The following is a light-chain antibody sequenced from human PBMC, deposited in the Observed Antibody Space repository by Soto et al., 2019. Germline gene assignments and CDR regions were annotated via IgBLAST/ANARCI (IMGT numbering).Light chain of an antibody. V-gene: IGKV1-5*03. CDR1: QSLSGW. CDR2: KAS. J-gene: IGKJ1*01. Sequence: DIQMTQSPSTLSASVGDRVTITCRASQSLSGWLAWYQQKPGKAPKLLIYKASSLESGVPSRFSGSGSGTEFTLTISSLQPDDFATYYCQQYNRYSGTFGQGTKVEIK. CDR3: QQYNRYSGT.